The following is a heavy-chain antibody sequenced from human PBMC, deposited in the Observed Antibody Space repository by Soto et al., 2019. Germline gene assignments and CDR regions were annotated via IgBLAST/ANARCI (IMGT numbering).Heavy chain of an antibody. J-gene: IGHJ6*02. V-gene: IGHV5-51*01. CDR1: GYSFTSYW. D-gene: IGHD5-18*01. Sequence: PGESLKISCKGSGYSFTSYWIGWVRQMPGKGLEWMGIIYPGDSDTRYSPSFQGQVTISADKSISTAYLQWSSLKASDTAMYYCASTTAMAKGLDSYYYYGMDVWGQGTTVTVSS. CDR2: IYPGDSDT. CDR3: ASTTAMAKGLDSYYYYGMDV.